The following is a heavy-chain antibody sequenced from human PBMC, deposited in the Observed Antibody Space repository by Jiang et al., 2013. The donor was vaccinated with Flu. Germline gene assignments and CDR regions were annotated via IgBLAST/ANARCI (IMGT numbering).Heavy chain of an antibody. CDR1: GYSFTSYW. Sequence: GAEVKKPGESLKISCKGSGYSFTSYWIGWVRQMPGKGLEWMGIIYPGDSDTRYSPSFQGQVTISADKSISTAYLQWSSLKASDTAMYYCARHADYGGNSVYYYGMDVWGQGTTVTVSS. D-gene: IGHD4-23*01. CDR2: IYPGDSDT. J-gene: IGHJ6*02. V-gene: IGHV5-51*01. CDR3: ARHADYGGNSVYYYGMDV.